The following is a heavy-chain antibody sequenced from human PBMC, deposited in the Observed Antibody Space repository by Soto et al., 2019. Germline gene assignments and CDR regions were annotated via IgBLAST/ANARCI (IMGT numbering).Heavy chain of an antibody. CDR3: ARETYYYDSSGYFYYYYGMDV. CDR1: GYTFTSYG. J-gene: IGHJ6*02. V-gene: IGHV1-18*01. CDR2: ISAYNGNT. D-gene: IGHD3-22*01. Sequence: GASVKVSCKASGYTFTSYGISWVRQAPGQGLEWMGWISAYNGNTNYAQKLQGRVTMTTDTSTSTAYMELRSLRSDDTAVYYCARETYYYDSSGYFYYYYGMDVWGQGTTVTVSS.